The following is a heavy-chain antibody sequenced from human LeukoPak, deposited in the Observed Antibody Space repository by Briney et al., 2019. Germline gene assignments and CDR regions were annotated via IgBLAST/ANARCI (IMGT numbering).Heavy chain of an antibody. CDR3: AKDGRGNYGSGSYYFDY. CDR2: ISYDGSNK. D-gene: IGHD3-10*01. J-gene: IGHJ4*02. Sequence: GGSLRLSCAASGFTFSSYAMHWVRQAPGKGLEWVAVISYDGSNKYYADSVKGRFTISRDNFKNTLYLQMNSLRTEDTAVYYCAKDGRGNYGSGSYYFDYWGQGTLVTVSS. V-gene: IGHV3-30*04. CDR1: GFTFSSYA.